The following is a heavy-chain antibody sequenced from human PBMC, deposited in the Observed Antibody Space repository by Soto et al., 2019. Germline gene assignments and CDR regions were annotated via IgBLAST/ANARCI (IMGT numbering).Heavy chain of an antibody. Sequence: GGSLRLSGVASVVTFSSSAMSWVRQAPGKGLEWVSASGGSGDSTFYADSVKGRFTISRDDSKNTLYLQMNSLRVEDTAIYYCAKGRTASCYAALDYWGHGTLVTGSS. V-gene: IGHV3-23*01. D-gene: IGHD2-2*01. CDR2: SGGSGDST. J-gene: IGHJ4*01. CDR1: VVTFSSSA. CDR3: AKGRTASCYAALDY.